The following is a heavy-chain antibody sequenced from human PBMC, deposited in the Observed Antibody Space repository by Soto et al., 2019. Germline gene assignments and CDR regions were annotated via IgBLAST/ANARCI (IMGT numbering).Heavy chain of an antibody. CDR2: VFHTGFT. D-gene: IGHD1-1*01. Sequence: SETLSLTCAVSGGSVSGSYYYWAWLRQSPGKGPEWIGSVFHTGFTSYNPSLESRVSVSVDTSKCQFSLKLSAVTASDTAVYYCATSQKGYNWNYFDHWGQGALVTVSS. CDR1: GGSVSGSYYY. J-gene: IGHJ4*02. V-gene: IGHV4-39*01. CDR3: ATSQKGYNWNYFDH.